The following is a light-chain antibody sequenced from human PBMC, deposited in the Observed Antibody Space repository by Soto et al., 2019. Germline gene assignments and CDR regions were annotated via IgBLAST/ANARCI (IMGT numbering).Light chain of an antibody. Sequence: DIQMTQSPSTLSASVGDRVTITCRASQSVSSWLAWYQQKPGKAPKLLINKASSLESGVPSRFSGSGSGTEFTLTISSLQPDGFATYYCQQYNSYRWTFGQGTKVEIK. V-gene: IGKV1-5*03. CDR1: QSVSSW. CDR3: QQYNSYRWT. J-gene: IGKJ1*01. CDR2: KAS.